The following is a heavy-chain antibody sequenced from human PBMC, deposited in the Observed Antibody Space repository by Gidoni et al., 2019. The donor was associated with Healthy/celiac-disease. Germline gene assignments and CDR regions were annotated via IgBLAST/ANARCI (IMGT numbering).Heavy chain of an antibody. CDR3: AGGYCSGGSCYAGPIDAFDI. V-gene: IGHV1-69*01. CDR1: GGTFSSYA. J-gene: IGHJ3*02. D-gene: IGHD2-15*01. CDR2: IIPIFGTA. Sequence: QVQLVQSGAAVKKPGSSVKVSCKASGGTFSSYAISWVRQAPGQGLEWMGGIIPIFGTANYAQKFQGRVTITADESTSTAYMELSSLRSEDTAVYYCAGGYCSGGSCYAGPIDAFDIWGQGTMVTVSS.